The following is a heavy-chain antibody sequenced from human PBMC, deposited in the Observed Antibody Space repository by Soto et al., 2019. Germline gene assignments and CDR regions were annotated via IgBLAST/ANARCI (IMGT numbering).Heavy chain of an antibody. CDR2: ISGRGENT. Sequence: EVQLLESGGGLVQPGGSLRLSCAASGFTFSVFDMSWVRQAPGKGLELVSTISGRGENTYYADSVKGRFTISRDNSKNAPNLQWNSLRGEDTAVYYYAKDRVTGSYGVNAVAFCGHGTMVSVAS. CDR3: AKDRVTGSYGVNAVAF. J-gene: IGHJ3*01. D-gene: IGHD1-26*01. V-gene: IGHV3-23*01. CDR1: GFTFSVFD.